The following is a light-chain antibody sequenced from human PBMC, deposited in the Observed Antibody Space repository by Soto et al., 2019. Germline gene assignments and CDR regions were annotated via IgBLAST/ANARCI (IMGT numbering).Light chain of an antibody. CDR2: AAS. J-gene: IGKJ4*01. CDR1: QSISTW. V-gene: IGKV1-39*01. CDR3: QKSYSTPLI. Sequence: SRMHRPPSPLSAAVGDGVPITCRASQSISTWLAWDQQKPRKAPKLRMHAASSLDRGVPSRFSGSGSGTDFTLTISSLQPEDLATYYCQKSYSTPLIVGGGTKVDIK.